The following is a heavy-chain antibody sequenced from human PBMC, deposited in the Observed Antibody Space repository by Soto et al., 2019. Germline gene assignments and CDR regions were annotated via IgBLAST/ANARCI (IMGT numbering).Heavy chain of an antibody. Sequence: PGGSLRLSCAASGFTFDDYAMHCVRQAPGKGLEWVSGISWNSGSIGYADSVKGRFTISRDNAKNSLYLQMNSLRAEDTALYYCAKDMGWLRSPVSGMDVWGQGTTVTVSS. V-gene: IGHV3-9*01. J-gene: IGHJ6*02. CDR3: AKDMGWLRSPVSGMDV. D-gene: IGHD5-12*01. CDR2: ISWNSGSI. CDR1: GFTFDDYA.